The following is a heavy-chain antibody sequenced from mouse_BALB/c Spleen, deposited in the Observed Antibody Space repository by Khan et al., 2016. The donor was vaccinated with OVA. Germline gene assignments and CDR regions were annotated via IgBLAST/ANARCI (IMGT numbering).Heavy chain of an antibody. CDR1: GYKFTDYI. D-gene: IGHD2-14*01. Sequence: QVQLQQSGPELVKPGASLKVSCKASGYKFTDYIIGWVKQSTRQGLEWIGDIFPGSVTPSYNEKFKDKATLTADKSSNTAYMQLSSLTSEDSAVYFCARGGYSVFAYWGQGTLVTVSA. CDR3: ARGGYSVFAY. V-gene: IGHV1-77*01. CDR2: IFPGSVTP. J-gene: IGHJ3*01.